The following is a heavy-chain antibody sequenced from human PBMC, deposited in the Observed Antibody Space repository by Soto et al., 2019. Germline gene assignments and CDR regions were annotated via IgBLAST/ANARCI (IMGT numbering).Heavy chain of an antibody. CDR1: GVTFSSYA. D-gene: IGHD2-15*01. J-gene: IGHJ4*02. Sequence: EVQLLESGGGLEQPGGSLRLSCAASGVTFSSYAMTWVRQAPGKGLECVSVITRSGDATAYADSVKGRFTMSRDNSKNTLSLQMNSLRVEDTAVYYCAKGTLGWCSGVTCYPFDSWGQGTLVTVSS. CDR2: ITRSGDAT. V-gene: IGHV3-23*01. CDR3: AKGTLGWCSGVTCYPFDS.